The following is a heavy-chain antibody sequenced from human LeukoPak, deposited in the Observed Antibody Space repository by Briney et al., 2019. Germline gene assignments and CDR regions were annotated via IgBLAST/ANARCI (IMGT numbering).Heavy chain of an antibody. CDR2: IYTSGST. D-gene: IGHD2-2*01. Sequence: PSETLFLTCTVSGGSISSGSYYWSWIRQPAGKGLEWIGRIYTSGSTNYNPSLKSRVTISVDTSKNQFSLKLSSVTAADTAVYYCARVSHPHQFAAVWGQGTLVTVSS. V-gene: IGHV4-61*02. CDR3: ARVSHPHQFAAV. J-gene: IGHJ4*02. CDR1: GGSISSGSYY.